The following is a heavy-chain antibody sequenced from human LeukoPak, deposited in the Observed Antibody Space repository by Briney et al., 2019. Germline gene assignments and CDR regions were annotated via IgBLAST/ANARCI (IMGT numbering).Heavy chain of an antibody. Sequence: GGSLRLSCATSGFTFSSYEMNWVRQAPGKGLEWVSYISATGNTIYYADSVKGRFTISRDNAKNSLYLQMNSLRAEDTAVYYCARDSSGNFIPDYFDYWGQGTLVTVSS. D-gene: IGHD3-10*01. CDR1: GFTFSSYE. J-gene: IGHJ4*02. CDR2: ISATGNTI. V-gene: IGHV3-48*03. CDR3: ARDSSGNFIPDYFDY.